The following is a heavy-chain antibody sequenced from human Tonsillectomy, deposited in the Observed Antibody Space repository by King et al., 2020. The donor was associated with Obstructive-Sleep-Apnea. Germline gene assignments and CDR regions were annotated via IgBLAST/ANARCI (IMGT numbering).Heavy chain of an antibody. Sequence: VQLVESGGGVVQTGRSLRLSCAASGFSFSSYGMHWVRQAPGKGLEWVAMISYDVGTNKYYADSVKGRFTISRDNSNHTLYLQMKSVGAEDTAVYYCATGSGYYYFEYWGQGTLVTVSS. D-gene: IGHD3-3*01. J-gene: IGHJ4*02. CDR3: ATGSGYYYFEY. CDR1: GFSFSSYG. CDR2: ISYDVGTNK. V-gene: IGHV3-30*03.